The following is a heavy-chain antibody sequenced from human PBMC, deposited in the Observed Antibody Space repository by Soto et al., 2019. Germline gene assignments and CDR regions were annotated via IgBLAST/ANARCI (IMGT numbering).Heavy chain of an antibody. Sequence: QVQLVQSGAEVKKPGASVKVSCKASGYTFTSYGISWVRQAPGQGLVWMGWINAYNGNTNYAQKRQGRVTMTKDPSTSTAYMELSSLSSDDSAVYYCARVLPPFDPWGQGTLVTVSS. CDR3: ARVLPPFDP. V-gene: IGHV1-18*01. CDR1: GYTFTSYG. CDR2: INAYNGNT. J-gene: IGHJ5*02.